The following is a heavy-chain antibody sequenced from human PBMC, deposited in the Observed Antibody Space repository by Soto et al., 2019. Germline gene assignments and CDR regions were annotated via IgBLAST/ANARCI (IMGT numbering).Heavy chain of an antibody. CDR1: GYTFATYG. V-gene: IGHV1-18*04. CDR2: IRGYGGKT. D-gene: IGHD2-2*01. Sequence: QVQLVQSGAEVKKPGASVKVSCKSSGYTFATYGITGVRQAPGQGLEWMGWIRGYGGKTNYEQNFQGRVTMTTDTSTSTAYMELRSLTSDDTARYYCARLRYQELESWFDPWGQGTLVTVSS. J-gene: IGHJ5*02. CDR3: ARLRYQELESWFDP.